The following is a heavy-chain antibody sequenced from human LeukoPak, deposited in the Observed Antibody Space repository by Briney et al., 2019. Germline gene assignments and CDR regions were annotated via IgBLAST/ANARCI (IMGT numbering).Heavy chain of an antibody. D-gene: IGHD5-18*01. Sequence: ASVKVSCKASGYTFTGHYMHWVRQAPGQGLEWMGWINPNSGGTNYAQKFQGRVTMTRDTSISTAYMELSRLRSDDTAVYYCARSTPDLQLPQYWGQGTLVTVSS. CDR1: GYTFTGHY. CDR3: ARSTPDLQLPQY. J-gene: IGHJ4*02. V-gene: IGHV1-2*02. CDR2: INPNSGGT.